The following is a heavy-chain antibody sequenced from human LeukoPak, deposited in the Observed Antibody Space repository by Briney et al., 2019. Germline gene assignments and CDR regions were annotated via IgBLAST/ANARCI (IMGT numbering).Heavy chain of an antibody. CDR1: GFTFSSYE. CDR2: ISSSGSTI. J-gene: IGHJ4*02. D-gene: IGHD4-23*01. CDR3: ARDYGGISPFDY. Sequence: GGSLRLSCAASGFTFSSYEMHWVRQAPGKGLEWVSYISSSGSTIYYADSVKGRFTISRDNAKNSLYLQMNSLRAEDTAVYYRARDYGGISPFDYWGQGTLVTVSS. V-gene: IGHV3-48*03.